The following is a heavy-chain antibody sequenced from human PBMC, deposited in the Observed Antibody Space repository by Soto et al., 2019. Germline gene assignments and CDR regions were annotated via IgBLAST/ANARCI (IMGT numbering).Heavy chain of an antibody. V-gene: IGHV4-59*01. Sequence: QVQLQESGPGLVKPSETLSLTCTVSGGSISTYYWRWVRQPPGKGLGWVGYIHYSGSTYFNPSLKSRVTMSLDMSSNQLSLHLKSVTAADTAVYYCARESAGSHKNNWFDPWGQGTLVTVSS. CDR3: ARESAGSHKNNWFDP. CDR1: GGSISTYY. J-gene: IGHJ5*02. D-gene: IGHD3-10*01. CDR2: IHYSGST.